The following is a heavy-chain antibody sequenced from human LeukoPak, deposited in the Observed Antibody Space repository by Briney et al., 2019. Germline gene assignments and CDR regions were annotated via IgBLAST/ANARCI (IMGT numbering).Heavy chain of an antibody. D-gene: IGHD1-26*01. J-gene: IGHJ4*02. CDR1: GGSFSGYY. V-gene: IGHV4-34*01. CDR3: ARSGGSYHEGYFGY. Sequence: KTSETLSLTCAVYGGSFSGYYWSWIRQPPGKGLEWIGEINHSGSTNYNPSLKSRVTISVDTSKNQFSLKLSSVTAADTAVYYCARSGGSYHEGYFGYWGQGTLVTVSS. CDR2: INHSGST.